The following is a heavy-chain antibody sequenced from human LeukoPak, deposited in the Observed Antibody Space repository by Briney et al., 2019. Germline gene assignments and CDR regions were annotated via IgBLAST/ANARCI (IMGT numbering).Heavy chain of an antibody. J-gene: IGHJ6*02. CDR2: MNPNSGNT. CDR1: GYTFTSYD. D-gene: IGHD3-3*01. CDR3: ARGKKSTYYDFWSGYQDYGMDV. V-gene: IGHV1-8*01. Sequence: ASVKVSCKASGYTFTSYDINWVRQATGQGLEWMGWMNPNSGNTGYAQKFQGRVTMTRNTSISTAYVELSSLRSEDTAVYYCARGKKSTYYDFWSGYQDYGMDVWGQGTTVTVSS.